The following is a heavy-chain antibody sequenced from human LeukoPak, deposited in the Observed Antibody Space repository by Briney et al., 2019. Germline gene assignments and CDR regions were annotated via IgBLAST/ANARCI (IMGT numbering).Heavy chain of an antibody. V-gene: IGHV1-2*02. CDR3: ARDPTGYCTNGVCYIAAYYMDV. CDR1: GYTFTGYY. J-gene: IGHJ6*03. Sequence: ASVKVSCKASGYTFTGYYMHWVRQAPGQRLEWMGWINPNSGGTNYAQKFQGRVTMTRDTSISTAYMELSRLRSDDTAVYYCARDPTGYCTNGVCYIAAYYMDVWGKGTTVTVSS. CDR2: INPNSGGT. D-gene: IGHD2-8*01.